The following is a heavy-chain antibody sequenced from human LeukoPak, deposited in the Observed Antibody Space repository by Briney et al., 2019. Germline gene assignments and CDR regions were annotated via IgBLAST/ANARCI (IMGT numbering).Heavy chain of an antibody. CDR3: ARAVTYDFDFDY. V-gene: IGHV4-39*01. CDR2: VYYSGST. CDR1: GGSVSSSSYY. Sequence: SETLSLTCTVSGGSVSSSSYYWGWIRQPPGKGLEWIGSVYYSGSTYYNPSLTSRVTVSVDTSKNQFSLKLSSVTAADTAIYFCARAVTYDFDFDYWGQGTLVTVSS. J-gene: IGHJ4*02. D-gene: IGHD1-1*01.